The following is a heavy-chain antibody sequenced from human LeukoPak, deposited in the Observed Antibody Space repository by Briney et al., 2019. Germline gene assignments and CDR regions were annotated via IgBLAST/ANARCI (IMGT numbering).Heavy chain of an antibody. J-gene: IGHJ4*02. D-gene: IGHD6-13*01. CDR2: IKQDGSEK. CDR1: GFTFSSYW. Sequence: PGGPLRLSCAASGFTFSSYWMSWVRQAPGKGLEWVANIKQDGSEKYYVDSVKGRFTISRDNAKNSLYLQMNSLRAEDTAVYYCARLAAAGFFDYWGQGTLVTVSS. CDR3: ARLAAAGFFDY. V-gene: IGHV3-7*01.